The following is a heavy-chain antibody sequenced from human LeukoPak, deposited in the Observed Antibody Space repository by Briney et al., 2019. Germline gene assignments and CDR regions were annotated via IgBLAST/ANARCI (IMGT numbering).Heavy chain of an antibody. CDR2: IGTDGSST. CDR3: ARRQVTTSDYLDY. Sequence: SGGSLRLSCAASGFTFSSYWMHWVRQVPGKGLVWVSRIGTDGSSTTYADYVKGRFTISRDNAKNTLYLQMNSLRAEDTAVYYCARRQVTTSDYLDYWGQGTLVTVSS. J-gene: IGHJ4*02. CDR1: GFTFSSYW. V-gene: IGHV3-74*01. D-gene: IGHD4-17*01.